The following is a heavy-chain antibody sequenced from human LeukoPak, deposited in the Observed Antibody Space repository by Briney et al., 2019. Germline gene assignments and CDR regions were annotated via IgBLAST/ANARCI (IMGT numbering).Heavy chain of an antibody. CDR1: GFTFTSYA. D-gene: IGHD2-8*01. CDR3: ARGRRHDIMTAHYFDY. V-gene: IGHV3-23*01. Sequence: AGGSLRLSCAASGFTFTSYAMSWVRQAPGKGLEWVSAISGSGGSTYYADSVKGRFTISRDNSKSTLFLQMNSLKTEDTAIYYCARGRRHDIMTAHYFDYWGQGTLVTVSS. J-gene: IGHJ4*02. CDR2: ISGSGGST.